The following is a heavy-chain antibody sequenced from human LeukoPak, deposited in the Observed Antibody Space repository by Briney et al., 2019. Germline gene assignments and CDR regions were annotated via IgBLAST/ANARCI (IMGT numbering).Heavy chain of an antibody. D-gene: IGHD2-15*01. CDR3: ARPYCSGGSCRGGMDV. V-gene: IGHV3-30*04. J-gene: IGHJ6*04. Sequence: GGSLRLSCAASGFTFSSYAMHWVRQAPGKGLEWVAVISYDGSNKYYADSVKCRFTISRDNSKNTLYLQMNSLRAEDTAVYYCARPYCSGGSCRGGMDVWGKGTTVTVSS. CDR1: GFTFSSYA. CDR2: ISYDGSNK.